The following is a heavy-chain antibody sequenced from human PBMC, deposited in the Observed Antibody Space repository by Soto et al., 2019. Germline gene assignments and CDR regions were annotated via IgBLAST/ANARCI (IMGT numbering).Heavy chain of an antibody. CDR3: AKDGKYSSGWFFYFDY. Sequence: PGGSLRLSCAASGFTFSSYGMHWVRQAPGKGLEWVSDIRYNGSNKYYADSVKGRFTISRDNSKNTVYLQMNSLRAEDTALYYCAKDGKYSSGWFFYFDYWGQGTLVTVS. J-gene: IGHJ4*02. CDR1: GFTFSSYG. CDR2: IRYNGSNK. D-gene: IGHD6-19*01. V-gene: IGHV3-33*06.